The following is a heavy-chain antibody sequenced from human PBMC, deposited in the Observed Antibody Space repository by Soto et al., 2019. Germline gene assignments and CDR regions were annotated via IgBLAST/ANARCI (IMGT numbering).Heavy chain of an antibody. CDR2: IKQDGSEK. V-gene: IGHV3-7*03. CDR3: ARTTYLPDYYGMDV. J-gene: IGHJ6*02. Sequence: GGSLRLSCAASGFTFSSYWMSWVRQAPGKGLEWVANIKQDGSEKYYVDSVKGRFTISRDNAKNSLYLQMNSLRAEDTAVYYCARTTYLPDYYGMDVWGQGTTVTVSS. CDR1: GFTFSSYW.